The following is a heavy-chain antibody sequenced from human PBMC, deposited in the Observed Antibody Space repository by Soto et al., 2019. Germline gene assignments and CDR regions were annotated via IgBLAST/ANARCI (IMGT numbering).Heavy chain of an antibody. V-gene: IGHV3-7*01. D-gene: IGHD3-10*01. CDR3: ARNYYGSGSYWGYYFYMDV. J-gene: IGHJ6*03. Sequence: GGSLRLSCAASGFTFSDSWMTWVRQAPGKGLEWVANIKQDGSEKNYVDSVKGRFTTSRDNAKNSLYLQMNSLRAEDTAGYFDARNYYGSGSYWGYYFYMDVWGKGTTVTVSS. CDR1: GFTFSDSW. CDR2: IKQDGSEK.